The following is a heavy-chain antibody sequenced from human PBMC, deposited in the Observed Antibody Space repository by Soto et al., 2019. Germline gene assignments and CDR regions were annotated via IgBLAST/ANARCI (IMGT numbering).Heavy chain of an antibody. CDR3: TADFFRSDDTMTGYYSAPFDY. Sequence: GGSLRRSCAASGFTFSNAWMSCVRHAPGKGLEWVGRIKSKTDGGTPDYAAPVKGRFTISRDDSKNTLYLQMNSLKTEDTAVYYCTADFFRSDDTMTGYYSAPFDYWGQGTPGAVSS. CDR1: GFTFSNAW. J-gene: IGHJ4*02. D-gene: IGHD3-9*01. CDR2: IKSKTDGGTP. V-gene: IGHV3-15*01.